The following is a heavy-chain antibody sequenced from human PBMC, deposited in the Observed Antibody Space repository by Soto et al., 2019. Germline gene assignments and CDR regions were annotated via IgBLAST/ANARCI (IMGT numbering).Heavy chain of an antibody. V-gene: IGHV4-30-4*08. CDR2: IFYTGST. D-gene: IGHD3-10*01. J-gene: IGHJ4*02. CDR3: ASSEFH. Sequence: SXTLSLACTVSGGSMNISDYYWTWIRQHPEKGLEWIGYIFYTGSTYYNPSLKSRVTISVDTSKNQFSLKLSSVTAADTAVYYCASSEFHWGQGTLVTVSS. CDR1: GGSMNISDYY.